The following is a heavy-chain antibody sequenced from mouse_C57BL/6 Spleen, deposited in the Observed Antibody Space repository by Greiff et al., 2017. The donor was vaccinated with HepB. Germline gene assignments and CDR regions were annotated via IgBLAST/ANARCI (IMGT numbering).Heavy chain of an antibody. CDR3: TRKSNYVQVWCAY. Sequence: VQLQQSGAELVRPGASVTLSCKASGYTFTDYEMHWVKQTPVHGLEWIGAIDPETGGTAYNQKFKGKAILTADKSSSTAYMELRSLTSEDSAVYYCTRKSNYVQVWCAYWGQGTLVTVSA. V-gene: IGHV1-15*01. CDR2: IDPETGGT. J-gene: IGHJ3*01. CDR1: GYTFTDYE. D-gene: IGHD2-5*01.